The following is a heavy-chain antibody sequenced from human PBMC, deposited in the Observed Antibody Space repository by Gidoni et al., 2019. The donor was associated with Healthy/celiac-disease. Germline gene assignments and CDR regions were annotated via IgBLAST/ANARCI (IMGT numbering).Heavy chain of an antibody. D-gene: IGHD6-19*01. Sequence: EVQLVESGEGLVKPGGSLRLSCAASGFPCSNAWLSWVRQAPGKGLEWVGRIQSKTDGGTTDYAAPVKGRFTISRDDSNNTLYLQMNSLKTEDTAVYYCTTDRIAVAAPKLYYYYYGMDVWGQGTTVTVSS. CDR2: IQSKTDGGTT. CDR1: GFPCSNAW. J-gene: IGHJ6*02. CDR3: TTDRIAVAAPKLYYYYYGMDV. V-gene: IGHV3-15*01.